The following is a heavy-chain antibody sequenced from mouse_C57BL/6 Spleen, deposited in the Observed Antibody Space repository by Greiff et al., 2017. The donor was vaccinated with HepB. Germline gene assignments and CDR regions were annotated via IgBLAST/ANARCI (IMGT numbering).Heavy chain of an antibody. Sequence: QVQLQQSGAELVKPGASVKMSCKASGYTLTTYPIEWMKQNHGKSLEWIGNFHPYNVDTKYNEKFKGKATLTVEKSSSTVYVELSRLTSDDSAVYYCARKGGLGRAWFAYWGQGTLVTVSA. CDR2: FHPYNVDT. J-gene: IGHJ3*01. CDR1: GYTLTTYP. D-gene: IGHD4-1*01. CDR3: ARKGGLGRAWFAY. V-gene: IGHV1-47*01.